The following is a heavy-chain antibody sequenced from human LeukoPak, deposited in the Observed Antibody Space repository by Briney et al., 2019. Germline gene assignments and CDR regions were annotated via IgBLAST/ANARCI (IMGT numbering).Heavy chain of an antibody. CDR2: IPYDGSDK. CDR1: GFTFSAFG. D-gene: IGHD1-26*01. J-gene: IGHJ4*02. Sequence: GGSLRLSCAASGFTFSAFGMHWVRQVPGKGLEWVTFIPYDGSDKYYADSVKGRFTISRDNSKNTLYLQMNNMRTEDTAVYYCAKAGMVAHAYFDYWGQGTLVTVSS. CDR3: AKAGMVAHAYFDY. V-gene: IGHV3-30*02.